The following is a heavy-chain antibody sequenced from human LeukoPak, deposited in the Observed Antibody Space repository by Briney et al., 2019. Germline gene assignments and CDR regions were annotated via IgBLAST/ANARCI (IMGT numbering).Heavy chain of an antibody. CDR2: ISAYNGNT. Sequence: ASVKVSCKASGYTFTSYGISWVRQAPGQGLEWMGWISAYNGNTNYAQKPQGRVTMTTDTSTSTAYMELRSLRSDDTAVYYCARVRNNHYYHSNTGWFDPWGQGTLVTVSS. D-gene: IGHD3-22*01. J-gene: IGHJ5*02. CDR3: ARVRNNHYYHSNTGWFDP. CDR1: GYTFTSYG. V-gene: IGHV1-18*01.